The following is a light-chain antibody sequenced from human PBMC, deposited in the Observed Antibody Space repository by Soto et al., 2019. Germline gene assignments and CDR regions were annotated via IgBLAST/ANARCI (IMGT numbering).Light chain of an antibody. CDR2: DVS. J-gene: IGLJ2*01. CDR1: SSDVGGYNY. CDR3: SSYTSSSTYVV. Sequence: QSALTQPASVSGSPGQSITISCTGTSSDVGGYNYVSWYQQHPGKAPKLMIYDVSNRPSGVSNRFSGSKSGNTASLTISGLQAEDEADDYCSSYTSSSTYVVFGGGT. V-gene: IGLV2-14*01.